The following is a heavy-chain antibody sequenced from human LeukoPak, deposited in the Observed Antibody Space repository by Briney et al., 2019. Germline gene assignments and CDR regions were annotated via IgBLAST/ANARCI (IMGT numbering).Heavy chain of an antibody. D-gene: IGHD1-26*01. V-gene: IGHV3-30*04. CDR2: ISYDGSNK. Sequence: GGSLRLSCAASGFTFSSYAMHWVRQAPGKGLEWVAVISYDGSNKYYADSVKGRFTISRDNSKNTLYLQMNSLRAEDTAVYYCARDLFQWELPLDYYYYYMDVWGKGTTVTVSS. CDR3: ARDLFQWELPLDYYYYYMDV. J-gene: IGHJ6*03. CDR1: GFTFSSYA.